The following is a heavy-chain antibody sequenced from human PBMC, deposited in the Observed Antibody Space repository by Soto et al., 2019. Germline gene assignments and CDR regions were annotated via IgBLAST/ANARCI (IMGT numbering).Heavy chain of an antibody. CDR2: INPSGGST. CDR1: GYTFTSYY. Sequence: ASVKVSCKASGYTFTSYYMHWVRQAPGQGLEWMGIINPSGGSTSYAQKFQGRVTMTRDTSTSTVYMELSSLRSEDTAVYYCARDPIRGILTGYSTIDYWGQGTLVTVSS. J-gene: IGHJ4*02. V-gene: IGHV1-46*01. CDR3: ARDPIRGILTGYSTIDY. D-gene: IGHD3-9*01.